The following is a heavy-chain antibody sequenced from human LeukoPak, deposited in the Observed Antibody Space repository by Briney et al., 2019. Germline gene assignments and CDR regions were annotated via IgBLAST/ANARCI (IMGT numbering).Heavy chain of an antibody. Sequence: SETLSLTCTVSGGSISSYYWSWIRQPPGKGLEWIGYIYYSGSTNYNPSLKSRVTISVDKSKNQFSLKLSSVTAADTAVYYCARGIAAAGDDAFDIWGQGTMVTVSS. J-gene: IGHJ3*02. D-gene: IGHD6-13*01. CDR3: ARGIAAAGDDAFDI. CDR2: IYYSGST. CDR1: GGSISSYY. V-gene: IGHV4-59*12.